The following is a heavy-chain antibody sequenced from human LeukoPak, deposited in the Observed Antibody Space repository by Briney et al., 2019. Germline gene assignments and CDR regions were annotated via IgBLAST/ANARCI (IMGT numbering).Heavy chain of an antibody. D-gene: IGHD3-3*01. CDR2: ISGSGGST. J-gene: IGHJ4*02. V-gene: IGHV3-23*01. Sequence: PGGSLRLSCAASGLTFSSYAMSWVRQAPGKGLEWVSAISGSGGSTYYADSVKGRFTISRDNSKNTLYLQMNSLRAEDTAVYYCAKAGGGLEYYFDYWGQGTLVTVSS. CDR3: AKAGGGLEYYFDY. CDR1: GLTFSSYA.